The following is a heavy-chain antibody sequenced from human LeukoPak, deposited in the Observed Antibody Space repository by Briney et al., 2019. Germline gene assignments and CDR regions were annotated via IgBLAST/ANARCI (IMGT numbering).Heavy chain of an antibody. CDR2: IRGGGGVK. D-gene: IGHD5-18*01. Sequence: PGGSLRLSCAASGFIFDDYAMHWVRQAPGKGLEYVSVIRGGGGVKYYAASVKGRFTISRDNSKNTLYLQMNSLRAEDTAVYYCAKSSHSYGTDALDIWGQGTMVTVSS. CDR1: GFIFDDYA. J-gene: IGHJ3*02. V-gene: IGHV3-23*01. CDR3: AKSSHSYGTDALDI.